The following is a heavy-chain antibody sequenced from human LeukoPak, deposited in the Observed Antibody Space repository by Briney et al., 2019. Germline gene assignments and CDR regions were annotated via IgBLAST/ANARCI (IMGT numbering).Heavy chain of an antibody. J-gene: IGHJ4*02. CDR3: ARALDRVGATSYFDY. CDR2: ISSSSSCI. V-gene: IGHV3-21*01. D-gene: IGHD1-26*01. CDR1: GFTFSSYS. Sequence: GGSLRLSCAASGFTFSSYSMNWVRQAPGKGLEWVSSISSSSSCIYYADSVKGRFTISRDNAKNSLYLQMNSLRAEDTAVYYCARALDRVGATSYFDYWGQGTLVTVP.